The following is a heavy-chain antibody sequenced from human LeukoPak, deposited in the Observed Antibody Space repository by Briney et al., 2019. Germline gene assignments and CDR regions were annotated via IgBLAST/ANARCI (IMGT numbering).Heavy chain of an antibody. V-gene: IGHV1-18*01. CDR1: GYTFTSYG. D-gene: IGHD6-13*01. CDR3: ARGIAAAVISAFDI. J-gene: IGHJ3*02. Sequence: ASVKVSCKASGYTFTSYGISWVRQAPGQGLEWMGWISAYNGNTNYAQKLQDRVTMTTDTSTSTVYMELSSLRSEDTAVYYCARGIAAAVISAFDIWGQGTMVTVSS. CDR2: ISAYNGNT.